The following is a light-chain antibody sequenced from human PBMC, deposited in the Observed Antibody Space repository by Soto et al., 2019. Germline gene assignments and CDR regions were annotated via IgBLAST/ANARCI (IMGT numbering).Light chain of an antibody. Sequence: QSALTQPASVSGSPGQSITISCTGTISTVGGFNVVSWYQQHPGKAPKVIIYEGIKRPSGVSNRFSGSNSGSTASLTISGLQAEDEADYYCCSYVGATTYVFGTGTKLTVL. CDR1: ISTVGGFNV. J-gene: IGLJ1*01. CDR2: EGI. CDR3: CSYVGATTYV. V-gene: IGLV2-23*01.